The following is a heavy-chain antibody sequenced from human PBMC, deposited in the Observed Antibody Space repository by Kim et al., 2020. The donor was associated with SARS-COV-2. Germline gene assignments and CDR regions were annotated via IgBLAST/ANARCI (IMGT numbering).Heavy chain of an antibody. D-gene: IGHD2-2*01. V-gene: IGHV1-46*01. Sequence: TYAPKFQGRVTMTRDTSTSTVYMELSSLKSEDTAVYYCARPHYSSSAPDYWGQGTLVTVSS. CDR3: ARPHYSSSAPDY. J-gene: IGHJ4*02.